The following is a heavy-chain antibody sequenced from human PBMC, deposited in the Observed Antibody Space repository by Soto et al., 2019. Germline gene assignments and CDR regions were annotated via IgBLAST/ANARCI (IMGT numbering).Heavy chain of an antibody. D-gene: IGHD6-13*01. CDR1: GYSFTSYW. J-gene: IGHJ4*02. CDR3: ARQSTYTSSWLNSLDF. CDR2: IYPGDSDT. Sequence: GESLKISCKGSGYSFTSYWIGWVRQMPGKGLEWMGIIYPGDSDTRYSPSFQGQVTISADKSISTAYLQWSSLKASDTAMYYCARQSTYTSSWLNSLDFWGLGTLVTVSS. V-gene: IGHV5-51*01.